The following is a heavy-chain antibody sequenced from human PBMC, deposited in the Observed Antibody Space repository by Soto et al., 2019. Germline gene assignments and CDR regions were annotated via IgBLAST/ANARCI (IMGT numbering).Heavy chain of an antibody. CDR1: GFTFSSYG. CDR3: ASGIDYFDY. D-gene: IGHD1-26*01. CDR2: IWYDGSNK. J-gene: IGHJ4*02. V-gene: IGHV3-33*01. Sequence: GGSLRLSCAASGFTFSSYGMHWVRQAPGKGLEWVAVIWYDGSNKDYADSVKDRFTISRDNSKNTLYLQMNSLRTEDTAVYYCASGIDYFDYWGQGTQVTVSS.